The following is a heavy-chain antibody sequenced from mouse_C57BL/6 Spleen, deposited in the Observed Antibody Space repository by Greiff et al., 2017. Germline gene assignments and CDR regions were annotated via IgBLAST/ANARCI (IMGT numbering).Heavy chain of an antibody. V-gene: IGHV1-66*01. D-gene: IGHD2-5*01. CDR1: GYSFTSYY. CDR3: LYSNLKVFAY. J-gene: IGHJ3*01. Sequence: VQLQQSGPELVKPGASVKISCKASGYSFTSYYIHWVKQRPGQGLEWIGWIYPGSGNTKYNEKFKGKATLTADTSSSTAYMQLSSLTSEDSAVYYCLYSNLKVFAYWGQGTLVTVSA. CDR2: IYPGSGNT.